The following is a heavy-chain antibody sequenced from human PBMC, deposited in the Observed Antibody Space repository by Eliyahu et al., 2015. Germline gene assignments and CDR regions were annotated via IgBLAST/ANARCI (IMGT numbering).Heavy chain of an antibody. V-gene: IGHV2-5*02. CDR2: IYWDDDK. Sequence: QITLKESGPTLVKPTQTLTLTCTXXXFXLSXXGVGVGXIRQPPGXALEWLALIYWDDDKRYSPSLKXRLTITKDTSKNQVVLTMTNMDPVDTATYYCAHLTNYDFWSGYLRPNQGFDYWGQGTLVTVSS. CDR1: XFXLSXXGVG. J-gene: IGHJ4*02. D-gene: IGHD3-3*01. CDR3: AHLTNYDFWSGYLRPNQGFDY.